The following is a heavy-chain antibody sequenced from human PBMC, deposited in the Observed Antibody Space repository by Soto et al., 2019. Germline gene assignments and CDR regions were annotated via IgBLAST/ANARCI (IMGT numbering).Heavy chain of an antibody. J-gene: IGHJ6*02. CDR2: ISAYNGNT. Sequence: ASVKVSCKASGYTFTSYGMSWVRQAPGQGLEWMGWISAYNGNTNYAQKLQGRVTMTTDTSTSTAYMELRSLRSDDTAVYYCATAVAATSRYYYYGMDVWGQGTTVTVSS. D-gene: IGHD6-19*01. CDR3: ATAVAATSRYYYYGMDV. CDR1: GYTFTSYG. V-gene: IGHV1-18*04.